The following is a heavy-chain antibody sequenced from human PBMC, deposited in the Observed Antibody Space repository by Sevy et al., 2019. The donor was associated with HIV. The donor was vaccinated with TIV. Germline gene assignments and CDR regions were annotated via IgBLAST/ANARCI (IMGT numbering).Heavy chain of an antibody. CDR2: ISSSGSTI. CDR3: ARDRRGYYNPSYFDY. Sequence: GGSLRLSCAASGFTFSDYYMSWIRQAPGKGLEWVSYISSSGSTIYYANSVKGRFTISRDNAKNSLYLQMNSLRAEDTAVYYCARDRRGYYNPSYFDYWGQGTLVTVSS. CDR1: GFTFSDYY. J-gene: IGHJ4*02. V-gene: IGHV3-11*01. D-gene: IGHD1-20*01.